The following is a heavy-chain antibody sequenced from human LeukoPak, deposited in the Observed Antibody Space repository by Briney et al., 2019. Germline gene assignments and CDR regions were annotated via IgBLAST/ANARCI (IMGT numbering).Heavy chain of an antibody. V-gene: IGHV1-18*04. CDR3: ARSIVGATTVDY. D-gene: IGHD1-26*01. J-gene: IGHJ4*02. Sequence: ASVKVSCKASGYTFTSYYMHWVRQAPGQGLEWMGWISAYNGNTNYAQKLQGRVTMTTDTSTSTAYMELRSLRSDDTAVYHCARSIVGATTVDYWGQGTLVTVSS. CDR1: GYTFTSYY. CDR2: ISAYNGNT.